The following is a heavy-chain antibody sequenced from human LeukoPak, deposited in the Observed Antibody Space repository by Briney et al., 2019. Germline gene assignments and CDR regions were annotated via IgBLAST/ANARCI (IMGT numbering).Heavy chain of an antibody. CDR3: ARGLEDLGY. J-gene: IGHJ4*02. Sequence: SQTLSLTCTVSGGSISSGSYYWSWIRQPAGKGLEWIGRIYTSGSTNYNPSLKSRVTISVDTSKNQFSLKLSSVTAADTAVYYCARGLEDLGYWGQGTLVTVSS. D-gene: IGHD3-16*01. CDR2: IYTSGST. CDR1: GGSISSGSYY. V-gene: IGHV4-61*02.